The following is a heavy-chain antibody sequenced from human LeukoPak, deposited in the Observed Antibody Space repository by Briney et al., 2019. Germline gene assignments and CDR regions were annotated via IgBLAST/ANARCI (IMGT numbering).Heavy chain of an antibody. D-gene: IGHD6-19*01. V-gene: IGHV3-11*04. J-gene: IGHJ4*02. CDR2: ISSSGFTI. CDR3: ARSSGWSVPVDY. Sequence: GGSLRLSCAAPGFTFSDYYMTWIRQAPGKGLEWLSYISSSGFTIDYADSVKGRFTISRDNAKKSLDLQMNSLRAEDTAVYYCARSSGWSVPVDYWGQGTLVTVSS. CDR1: GFTFSDYY.